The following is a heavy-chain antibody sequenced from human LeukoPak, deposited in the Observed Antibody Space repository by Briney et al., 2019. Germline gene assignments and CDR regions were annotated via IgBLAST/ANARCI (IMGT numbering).Heavy chain of an antibody. J-gene: IGHJ4*02. CDR2: ISAYDGNT. Sequence: ASVKVSCKASGYTFTSYGINWVRQAPGQGLEWMGWISAYDGNTNYAQKLQGRVTMTTDTSTSTAYMELRSLRPDGTAVYYCARVVGATGLDYWGQGTLVTVSS. CDR3: ARVVGATGLDY. D-gene: IGHD1-26*01. V-gene: IGHV1-18*01. CDR1: GYTFTSYG.